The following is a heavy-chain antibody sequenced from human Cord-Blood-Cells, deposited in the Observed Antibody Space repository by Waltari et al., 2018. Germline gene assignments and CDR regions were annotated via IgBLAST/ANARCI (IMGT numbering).Heavy chain of an antibody. CDR1: GGTFSSYA. D-gene: IGHD3-10*01. CDR3: ARESSGYYGSGSFPFDY. CDR2: IIPIFGTA. Sequence: QVQLVQSGAEVKKPGSSVKVSCKASGGTFSSYAISWVRQAPGQGLEWMGGIIPIFGTANYAQKFQGRVTITADKSTSTAYMELSSLRSEDTAVYYCARESSGYYGSGSFPFDYWGQGTLVTVSS. J-gene: IGHJ4*02. V-gene: IGHV1-69*06.